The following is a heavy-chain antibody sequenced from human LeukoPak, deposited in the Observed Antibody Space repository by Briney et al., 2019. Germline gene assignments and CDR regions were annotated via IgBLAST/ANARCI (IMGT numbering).Heavy chain of an antibody. CDR1: GGSISNYY. J-gene: IGHJ5*02. V-gene: IGHV4-59*08. Sequence: SETLSLTCTVSGGSISNYYWSWIRQPPGKGLEWIAYINYSGSTRYNPTLKSRGTISVDTNKNQFSLELSSVTAAETAEVYCARHQYHIPLVWFDPWGQGTLVTVSS. CDR3: ARHQYHIPLVWFDP. CDR2: INYSGST. D-gene: IGHD4-11*01.